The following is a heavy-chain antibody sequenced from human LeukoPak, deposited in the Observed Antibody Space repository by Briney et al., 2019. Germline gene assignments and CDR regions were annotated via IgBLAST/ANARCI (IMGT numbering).Heavy chain of an antibody. D-gene: IGHD6-13*01. CDR2: IIPILGIA. J-gene: IGHJ4*02. CDR3: ASAGYEGYSSSWNDY. CDR1: GGTFSSYT. V-gene: IGHV1-69*02. Sequence: SVKVSCKASGGTFSSYTISWVRQAPGQGLEWMGRIIPILGIANYAQEFQGRVTITADKSTSTAYMELSSLRSEDTAVYYCASAGYEGYSSSWNDYWGQGTLVTVSS.